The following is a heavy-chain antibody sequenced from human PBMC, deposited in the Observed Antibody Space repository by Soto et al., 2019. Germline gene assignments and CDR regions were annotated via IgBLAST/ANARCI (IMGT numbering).Heavy chain of an antibody. J-gene: IGHJ4*02. CDR3: MTEVTTMTDGRYFGY. Sequence: GGSLRLSXSASGFTFSNSVMHWVRQAPGKGLEYLSAICSNGVSTYYADSVKGRFTISRDNSKNKLYLQLSSLRPEDTAIYYCMTEVTTMTDGRYFGYWGQGTRVTVS. CDR2: ICSNGVST. V-gene: IGHV3-64D*06. CDR1: GFTFSNSV. D-gene: IGHD5-18*01.